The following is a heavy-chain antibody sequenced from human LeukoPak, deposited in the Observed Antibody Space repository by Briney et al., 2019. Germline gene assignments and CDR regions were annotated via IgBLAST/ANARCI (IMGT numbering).Heavy chain of an antibody. CDR2: ISSNGGST. V-gene: IGHV3-64D*06. J-gene: IGHJ4*02. D-gene: IGHD6-19*01. CDR1: GFTLSSYA. CDR3: VKRHSSGWYFKYYFDY. Sequence: GGSLRLSCSASGFTLSSYAMHWVRQAPGKGLEYVSAISSNGGSTYYADSVKGRFTISRDNSKNTLYLQMSSLRAEDTAVYYCVKRHSSGWYFKYYFDYWGQGTLVTVSS.